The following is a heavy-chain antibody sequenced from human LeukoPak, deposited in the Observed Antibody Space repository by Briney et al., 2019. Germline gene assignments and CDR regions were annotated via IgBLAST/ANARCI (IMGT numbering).Heavy chain of an antibody. CDR1: GFTFSVSA. CDR3: TRQVRSSGWDLDY. J-gene: IGHJ4*02. D-gene: IGHD6-19*01. Sequence: GGSLRLSCAASGFTFSVSAMHCVRQASGKGLEWVGRIRSKANSYATAYAEWGKGSFTINRDDSKNTAYLKMKSLKTADTAVYYCTRQVRSSGWDLDYWGQGTLVTVSS. CDR2: IRSKANSYAT. V-gene: IGHV3-73*01.